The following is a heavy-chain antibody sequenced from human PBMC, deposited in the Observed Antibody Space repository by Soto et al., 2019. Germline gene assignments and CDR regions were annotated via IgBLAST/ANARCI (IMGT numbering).Heavy chain of an antibody. V-gene: IGHV4-59*01. CDR1: GRPSSSYY. Sequence: PSETLPLTFTVSGRPSSSYYWSWISQQPGQGLELIGDGFYSGSTNCNPSLKSRVRITVYTSNNHLSLKLRSVTAAATAVYDCARGQFGNWFDRWGQGTLVTVSS. J-gene: IGHJ5*02. CDR2: GFYSGST. CDR3: ARGQFGNWFDR. D-gene: IGHD3-16*01.